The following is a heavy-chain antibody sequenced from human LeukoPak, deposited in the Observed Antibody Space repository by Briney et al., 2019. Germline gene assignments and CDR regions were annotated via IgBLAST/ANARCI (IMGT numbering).Heavy chain of an antibody. Sequence: PSETQSLTCTVSGPSISSGGYCWSWFRQHPGNGLHWIGYIYYSETTYYHRTLKSPFTKTVERTKNSFSLKLRSATAPATALFYCARESQGVTRDYWGEGTLVSVSP. D-gene: IGHD5-18*01. CDR2: IYYSETT. J-gene: IGHJ4*02. CDR1: GPSISSGGYC. V-gene: IGHV4-31*01. CDR3: ARESQGVTRDY.